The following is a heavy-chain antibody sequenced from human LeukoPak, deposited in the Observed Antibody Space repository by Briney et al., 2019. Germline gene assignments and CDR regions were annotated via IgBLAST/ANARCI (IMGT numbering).Heavy chain of an antibody. D-gene: IGHD4-23*01. V-gene: IGHV3-23*01. Sequence: GGSLRLSSAASGFTFSSYAMSWVRQAPGKGPEWVSCTSGSGGTTYYADSVKGRFTISRDNSKNTLYLQMNSLRAEDTAVYYCAKGRDYGGLRSAFDIWGQGTMVTVSS. CDR3: AKGRDYGGLRSAFDI. J-gene: IGHJ3*02. CDR2: TSGSGGTT. CDR1: GFTFSSYA.